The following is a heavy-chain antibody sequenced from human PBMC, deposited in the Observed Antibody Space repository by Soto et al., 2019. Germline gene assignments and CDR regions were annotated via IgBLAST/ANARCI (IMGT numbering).Heavy chain of an antibody. CDR1: GGSISTSSYY. V-gene: IGHV4-39*01. Sequence: SETLSLTCTVSGGSISTSSYYWGWIRQPPGKGLEWIGNISYSGSTYYNPSLKSRVTISVDTSKNQFSLRLRSVTAADTAVYFCARHGGSYYIDYWGQGTLVTVSS. J-gene: IGHJ4*02. CDR3: ARHGGSYYIDY. D-gene: IGHD1-26*01. CDR2: ISYSGST.